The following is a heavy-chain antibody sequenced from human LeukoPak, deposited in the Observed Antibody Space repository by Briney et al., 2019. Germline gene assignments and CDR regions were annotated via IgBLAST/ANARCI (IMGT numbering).Heavy chain of an antibody. CDR3: AKDSSGSHDY. J-gene: IGHJ4*02. D-gene: IGHD1-26*01. CDR1: GFTFSSYG. CDR2: ISYVGSNK. Sequence: YPGRSLRLSCAASGFTFSSYGMHWVRQAPGKGLEWVAVISYVGSNKYYADSVKGRFTISRDNSKNTLYLQMNSLRAEDTAVYYCAKDSSGSHDYWGQGTLVTVSS. V-gene: IGHV3-30*18.